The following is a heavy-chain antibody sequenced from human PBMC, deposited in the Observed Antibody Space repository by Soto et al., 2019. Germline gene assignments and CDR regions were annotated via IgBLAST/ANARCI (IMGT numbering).Heavy chain of an antibody. V-gene: IGHV3-21*01. Sequence: EVQLVESGGGLVKPGGSLRLSCAGSGLPFSGYTMNWVRQAPGKGLEWVSCMSGTNSYIYYADSVKGRFTISRDNAKNTLYLQLNSLRAEDTAVYYCATTYGQAYYYYGMDIWGQGTTVTVSS. CDR3: ATTYGQAYYYYGMDI. CDR2: MSGTNSYI. D-gene: IGHD2-8*01. CDR1: GLPFSGYT. J-gene: IGHJ6*02.